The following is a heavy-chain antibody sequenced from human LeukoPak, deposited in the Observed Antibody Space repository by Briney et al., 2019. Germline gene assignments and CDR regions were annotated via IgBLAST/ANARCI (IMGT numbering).Heavy chain of an antibody. CDR2: IYTSGST. V-gene: IGHV4-61*02. CDR3: ARAVQWLPFDY. Sequence: SETLSLTYTVSGGSISSGNFYWSWIRQPAGKGLEWIGRIYTSGSTNYNPSLKSRVTISVDTSKSQFSLKLSSVTAADTAVYYCARAVQWLPFDYWGQGTLVTVSS. D-gene: IGHD5-12*01. J-gene: IGHJ4*02. CDR1: GGSISSGNFY.